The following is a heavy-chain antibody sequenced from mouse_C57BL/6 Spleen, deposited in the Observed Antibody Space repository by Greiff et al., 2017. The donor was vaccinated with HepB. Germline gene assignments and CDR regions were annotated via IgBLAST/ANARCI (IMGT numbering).Heavy chain of an antibody. D-gene: IGHD3-1*01. CDR3: ARGGYRAMDY. J-gene: IGHJ4*01. Sequence: VQLQQPGAELVRPGSSVKLSWKASGYTFTSYWMDWVKQRPGQGLEWIGNIYPSDSETHYNQKFKDKATLTVDKSSSTAYMQLSSLTSEDSAVYYCARGGYRAMDYWGQGTSVTVSS. CDR1: GYTFTSYW. CDR2: IYPSDSET. V-gene: IGHV1-61*01.